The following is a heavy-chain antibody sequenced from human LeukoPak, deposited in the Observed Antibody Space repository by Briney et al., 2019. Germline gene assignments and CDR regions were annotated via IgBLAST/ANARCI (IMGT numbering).Heavy chain of an antibody. CDR3: ARVGVGSGWYFDY. V-gene: IGHV3-11*06. CDR1: GFTFSDYY. CDR2: ISSSSSYT. Sequence: GGSLRLSCAASGFTFSDYYMSWIRQAPGKGLEWVSYISSSSSYTNYADSVKGRFTTSRDNAKNSLYLQMNSLRAEDTAVYYCARVGVGSGWYFDYWGQGTLVTVSS. D-gene: IGHD6-19*01. J-gene: IGHJ4*02.